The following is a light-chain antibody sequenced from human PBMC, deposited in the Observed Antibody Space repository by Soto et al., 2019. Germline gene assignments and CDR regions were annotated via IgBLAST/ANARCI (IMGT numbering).Light chain of an antibody. J-gene: IGKJ4*01. V-gene: IGKV1-27*01. CDR2: DAS. CDR1: QGIRNY. CDR3: QKYDSAPLT. Sequence: DIQVTQSPSSLSASVGDRITITCRASQGIRNYLAWYQQKPGKVPKLLIYDASTLQSGAPSRFSGGGSGTVFTLTINSLQPEDVATYYCQKYDSAPLTFGGGTKVEIK.